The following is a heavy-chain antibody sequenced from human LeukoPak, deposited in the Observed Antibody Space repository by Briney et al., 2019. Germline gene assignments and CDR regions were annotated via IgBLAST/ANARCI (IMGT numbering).Heavy chain of an antibody. V-gene: IGHV3-23*01. D-gene: IGHD2-2*01. J-gene: IGHJ6*03. Sequence: GGSLRLSCAASGFTFSNYGMSWVRQAPGKGLEWVSAISGSGGTTYYAGSVKGRFTISRDNSENTLYLQMNSLRAEDTAVYYCAKGELLSLKGYYYMDVWGKGTTVAVSS. CDR3: AKGELLSLKGYYYMDV. CDR1: GFTFSNYG. CDR2: ISGSGGTT.